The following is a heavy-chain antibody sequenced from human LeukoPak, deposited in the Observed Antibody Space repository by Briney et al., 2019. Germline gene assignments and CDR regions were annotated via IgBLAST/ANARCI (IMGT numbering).Heavy chain of an antibody. D-gene: IGHD3-9*01. CDR1: GYTFTGYY. CDR3: ASRSTDFYDILTGLPTGY. Sequence: ASVKVSCKASGYTFTGYYMHWVRQAPGQGLEWMGLINPNSGGTNYAQKFQGRVTMTRDTSISTAYMELSRLRSDDTAVYYCASRSTDFYDILTGLPTGYWGQGTLVTVSS. V-gene: IGHV1-2*02. J-gene: IGHJ4*02. CDR2: INPNSGGT.